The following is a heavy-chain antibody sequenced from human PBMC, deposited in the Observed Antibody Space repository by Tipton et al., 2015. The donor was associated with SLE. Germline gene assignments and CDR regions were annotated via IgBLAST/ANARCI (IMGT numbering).Heavy chain of an antibody. V-gene: IGHV4-39*01. J-gene: IGHJ4*02. Sequence: TLSLTCTVSGGSISSSSYYWGWIRQPPGKGLECIGSIYYSGSTYYNPSLKSRVTISVDTSKNQFSLKLSSGTAADTAVYYCARHTDYGGNSDSFDYWGQGTLVTVSS. CDR1: GGSISSSSYY. D-gene: IGHD4-23*01. CDR2: IYYSGST. CDR3: ARHTDYGGNSDSFDY.